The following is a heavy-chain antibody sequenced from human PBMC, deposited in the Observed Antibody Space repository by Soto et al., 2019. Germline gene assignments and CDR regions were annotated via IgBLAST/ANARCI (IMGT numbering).Heavy chain of an antibody. Sequence: GESLKSSCNGSGYSFTSDWIGWVRQMPGKVLELMGIIYPGDSDTRYSPSFQGQVTISADKSMSTAYLQWSSLKASDTAMYYCPRPVGGTGKASRDYSDGVDVGGQGTPVTISS. CDR3: PRPVGGTGKASRDYSDGVDV. CDR2: IYPGDSDT. J-gene: IGHJ6*01. V-gene: IGHV5-51*01. CDR1: GYSFTSDW. D-gene: IGHD1-1*01.